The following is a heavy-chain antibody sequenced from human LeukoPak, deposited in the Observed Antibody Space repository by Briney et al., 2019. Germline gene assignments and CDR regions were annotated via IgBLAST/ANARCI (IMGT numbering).Heavy chain of an antibody. Sequence: GGSLRLSCAASGFTFSSYGMHWVRQAPGKGLEWVSSISSSSSYIYYADSVKGRFTISRDNAKNSLYLQMNSLRAEDTAVYYCARDTGEMATTLYYFDYWGQGTLVTVSS. CDR3: ARDTGEMATTLYYFDY. V-gene: IGHV3-21*01. CDR1: GFTFSSYG. D-gene: IGHD5-24*01. CDR2: ISSSSSYI. J-gene: IGHJ4*02.